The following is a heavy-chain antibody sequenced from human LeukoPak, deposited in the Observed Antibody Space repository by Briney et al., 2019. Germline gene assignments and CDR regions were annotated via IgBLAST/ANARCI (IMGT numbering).Heavy chain of an antibody. CDR3: ARVNYDYGDPHFDY. Sequence: GASVKVSCKASGYTFTGYYMHWVRQAPGQGLEWMGWINPNSGGTNYAQKFQGRVTMTRDTSISTAYMELSRLRSDDTAVYYCARVNYDYGDPHFDYWGQGTLLTVSS. V-gene: IGHV1-2*02. J-gene: IGHJ4*02. CDR1: GYTFTGYY. CDR2: INPNSGGT. D-gene: IGHD4-17*01.